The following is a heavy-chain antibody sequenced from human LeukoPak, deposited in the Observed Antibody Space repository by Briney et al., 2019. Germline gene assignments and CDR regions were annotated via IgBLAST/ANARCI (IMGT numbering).Heavy chain of an antibody. Sequence: PSETLSLTCTVSGYSISSGYYWGWIRQPPGKGLEWIGEIIHSGSPNYNPSLKSRVTMSIDTSKNQFSLKLSSVTAADTAVYYCARGYYDILTGYYPVRYWGQGTLVTVSS. D-gene: IGHD3-9*01. CDR1: GYSISSGYY. J-gene: IGHJ4*02. CDR3: ARGYYDILTGYYPVRY. V-gene: IGHV4-38-2*02. CDR2: IIHSGSP.